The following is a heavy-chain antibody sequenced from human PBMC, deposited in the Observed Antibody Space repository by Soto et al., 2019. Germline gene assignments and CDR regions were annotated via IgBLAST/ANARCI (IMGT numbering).Heavy chain of an antibody. CDR3: ARGGVMDTAGMDV. V-gene: IGHV3-30-3*01. CDR2: ISYDGSNK. CDR1: GFTFSSYA. Sequence: GGSLRLSCAASGFTFSSYAMHWVRQAPGKGLELVAVISYDGSNKYYADSVKGRFTISRDNSKNTLYLQMNGLRAEDTAVYYCARGGVMDTAGMDVWGQGT. D-gene: IGHD5-18*01. J-gene: IGHJ6*02.